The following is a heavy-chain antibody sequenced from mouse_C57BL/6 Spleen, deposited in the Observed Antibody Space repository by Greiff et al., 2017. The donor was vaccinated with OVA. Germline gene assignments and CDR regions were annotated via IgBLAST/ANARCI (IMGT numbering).Heavy chain of an antibody. V-gene: IGHV3-6*01. CDR2: ISYDGSN. CDR3: AREGKRYFDV. Sequence: EVKVEESGPGLVKPSQSLSLTCSVTGYSITSGYYWNWIRQFPGNKLEWMGYISYDGSNNYNPSLKNRISITRDTSKNQFFLKLNSVTTEDTATYYCAREGKRYFDVWGTGTTVTVSS. CDR1: GYSITSGYY. D-gene: IGHD2-1*01. J-gene: IGHJ1*03.